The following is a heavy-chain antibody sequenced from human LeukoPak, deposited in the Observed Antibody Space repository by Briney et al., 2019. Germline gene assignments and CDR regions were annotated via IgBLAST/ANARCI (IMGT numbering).Heavy chain of an antibody. CDR2: IHYSGST. CDR3: ARAGGNPLTYFDI. Sequence: PSETLSLTCTVSGGSISSYYWSWIRQPPGKGLEWIGYIHYSGSTNYNPSLKSRVTISVDTAKNQFSLKLSSVTAADTAVYYCARAGGNPLTYFDIWGQGTMVTVSS. CDR1: GGSISSYY. V-gene: IGHV4-59*08. D-gene: IGHD1-14*01. J-gene: IGHJ3*02.